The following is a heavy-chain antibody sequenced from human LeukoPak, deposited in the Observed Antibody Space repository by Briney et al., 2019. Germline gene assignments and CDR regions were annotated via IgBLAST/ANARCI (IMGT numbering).Heavy chain of an antibody. CDR1: GGSISSYY. CDR2: IYYSGST. V-gene: IGHV4-59*01. Sequence: ASETLSLTCTVSGGSISSYYWSWIRQPPGKGLEWIGYIYYSGSTNYNPSLKSRVTISVDTSKNQFSLKLSSVTAADTAVYYCARAPGSGWYDYFDYWGQGTLVTVSS. CDR3: ARAPGSGWYDYFDY. J-gene: IGHJ4*02. D-gene: IGHD6-19*01.